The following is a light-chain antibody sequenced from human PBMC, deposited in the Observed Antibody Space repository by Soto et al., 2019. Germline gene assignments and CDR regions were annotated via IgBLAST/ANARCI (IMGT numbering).Light chain of an antibody. CDR3: ASYAGVNNLL. J-gene: IGLJ2*01. CDR1: SSDIGGYNF. Sequence: QSALTQPPSASGSPGQSVTISCTGTSSDIGGYNFVSWYQQHPGKAPKLMIYDVTKRPSGVPDRFSGSKSGNTASLTVSGLQAEDEVDYYCASYAGVNNLLFGGGTKLTVL. V-gene: IGLV2-8*01. CDR2: DVT.